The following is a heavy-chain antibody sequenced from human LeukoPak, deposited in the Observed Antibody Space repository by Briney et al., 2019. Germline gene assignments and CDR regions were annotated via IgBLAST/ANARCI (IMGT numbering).Heavy chain of an antibody. CDR3: ASDGSYFEYFQH. Sequence: GGSLRLSCAASGFTFSSYAMSWVRQAPGKGLEWVAVISYDGSNKYYADSVKGRFTISRDNSKNTLYLQMNSLRAEDTAVYYCASDGSYFEYFQHWGQGTLVTVSS. D-gene: IGHD1-26*01. CDR1: GFTFSSYA. J-gene: IGHJ1*01. V-gene: IGHV3-30-3*01. CDR2: ISYDGSNK.